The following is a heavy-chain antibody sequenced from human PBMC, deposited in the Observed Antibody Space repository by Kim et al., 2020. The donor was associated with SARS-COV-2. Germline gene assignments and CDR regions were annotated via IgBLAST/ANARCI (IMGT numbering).Heavy chain of an antibody. CDR1: GYTLTELS. Sequence: ASVKVSCKVSGYTLTELSMHWVRQAPGKGLEWMGGFDPEDGETIYAQKFQGRVTMTEDTSTDTAYMELSSLRSEDTAVYYCATGTPYYDSSGYHGWFDPWAREPWSPSPQ. CDR3: ATGTPYYDSSGYHGWFDP. J-gene: IGHJ5*02. V-gene: IGHV1-24*01. D-gene: IGHD3-22*01. CDR2: FDPEDGET.